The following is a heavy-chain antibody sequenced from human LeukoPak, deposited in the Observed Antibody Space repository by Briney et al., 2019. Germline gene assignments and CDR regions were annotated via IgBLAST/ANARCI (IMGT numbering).Heavy chain of an antibody. V-gene: IGHV3-15*01. J-gene: IGHJ4*02. CDR1: GFTFSKDW. CDR2: IKCKTDGGTK. D-gene: IGHD3-22*01. Sequence: PGGSLRLSCAASGFTFSKDWMSWVRQAPAKGLEWVGRIKCKTDGGTKDYAAPVKGRFTISRDDSKNTLYLQMNSLKTEDTAVYYCTTGDYYDSSGYRTPDYWGQGTLVTVSS. CDR3: TTGDYYDSSGYRTPDY.